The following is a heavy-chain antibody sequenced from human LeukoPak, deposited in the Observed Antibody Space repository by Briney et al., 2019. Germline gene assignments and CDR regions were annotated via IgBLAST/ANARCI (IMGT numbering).Heavy chain of an antibody. J-gene: IGHJ3*02. D-gene: IGHD3-22*01. CDR2: IDWNGDNT. V-gene: IGHV3-20*04. Sequence: GGSLRLSCAASGFTFDDYGMSWVRQAPGRGLEWVATIDWNGDNTAYADSVKGRFTISRDNAKNSLYLQMNSLRAEDTALYYCASDVTLIVTFIGDAFDIWGQGTMVTVSS. CDR3: ASDVTLIVTFIGDAFDI. CDR1: GFTFDDYG.